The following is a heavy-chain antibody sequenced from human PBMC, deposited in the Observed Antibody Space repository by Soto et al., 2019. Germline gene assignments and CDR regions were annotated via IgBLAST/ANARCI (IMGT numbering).Heavy chain of an antibody. CDR2: IYYSGST. CDR3: ARGSGSSGWY. V-gene: IGHV4-59*01. J-gene: IGHJ4*02. D-gene: IGHD6-19*01. Sequence: PSETLSLTCTVSGGSISSYYWSWIRQPPGKGLEWIGYIYYSGSTNYNPSLKSRVTISVDTSKNQFSLKLSSVTVADTAVYYCARGSGSSGWYWGQGTLVTVSS. CDR1: GGSISSYY.